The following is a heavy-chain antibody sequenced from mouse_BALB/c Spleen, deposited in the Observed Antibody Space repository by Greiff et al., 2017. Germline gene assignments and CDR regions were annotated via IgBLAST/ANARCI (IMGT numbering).Heavy chain of an antibody. CDR3: ARERENYGSSPFYAMDY. D-gene: IGHD1-1*01. Sequence: EVKVVESGGGLVKPGGSLKLSCAASGFTFSSYAMSWVRQTPEKRLEWVASISSGGRTYYPDSVKGRFTISRDNARNILYLQMSSLRSEDTAMYYCARERENYGSSPFYAMDYWGQGTSVTVSS. CDR2: ISSGGRT. V-gene: IGHV5-6-5*01. J-gene: IGHJ4*01. CDR1: GFTFSSYA.